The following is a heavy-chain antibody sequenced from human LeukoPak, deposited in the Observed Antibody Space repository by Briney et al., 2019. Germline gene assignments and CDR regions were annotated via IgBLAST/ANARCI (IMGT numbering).Heavy chain of an antibody. J-gene: IGHJ4*02. D-gene: IGHD2-15*01. CDR2: IKSKTSGGTT. Sequence: KPGGSLRLSCAASGFTFSSYSMNWVRQAPGKGLEWVGRIKSKTSGGTTDYAAPVKGRFTISRDDSKNMLYLQMNSLKTEDTAVYYCTRAIGGGRDPDFDYWGQGTLVTVSS. CDR3: TRAIGGGRDPDFDY. CDR1: GFTFSSYS. V-gene: IGHV3-15*01.